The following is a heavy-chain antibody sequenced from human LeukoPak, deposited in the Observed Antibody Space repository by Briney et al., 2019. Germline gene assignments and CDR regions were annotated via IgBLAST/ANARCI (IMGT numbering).Heavy chain of an antibody. CDR1: GGSISSGYYY. CDR3: ARGSPGGTYYHFDY. CDR2: IHTSGST. D-gene: IGHD1-26*01. V-gene: IGHV4-61*02. J-gene: IGHJ4*02. Sequence: SETLSPTCTVSGGSISSGYYYWSWIRQPAGKGLEWIGRIHTSGSTNYNPSLRSRVTISVGTSKNQFSLKLGSVTAADTAVYFCARGSPGGTYYHFDYWGQGTLVTVSS.